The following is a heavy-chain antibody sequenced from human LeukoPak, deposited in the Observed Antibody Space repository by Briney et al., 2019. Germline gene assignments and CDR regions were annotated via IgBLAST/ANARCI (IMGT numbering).Heavy chain of an antibody. J-gene: IGHJ5*02. CDR2: IHSGGST. CDR1: GFTVSSDI. Sequence: AGTLSLSCAASGFTVSSDIMSWVRQAPGKGLEWVSIIHSGGSTYYADPVRGRFTISRDDSKNTLYLQMNSLRVEDTAVYYCAARGPWGQGTLVTVSS. V-gene: IGHV3-53*01. CDR3: AARGP.